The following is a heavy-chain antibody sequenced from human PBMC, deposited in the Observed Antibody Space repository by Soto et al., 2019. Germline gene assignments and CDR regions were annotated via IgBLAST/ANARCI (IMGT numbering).Heavy chain of an antibody. V-gene: IGHV4-59*08. CDR1: GGSISSYY. CDR3: ARRNDFWSGSEYYYYMDV. J-gene: IGHJ6*03. D-gene: IGHD3-3*01. Sequence: SETLSLTCTVSGGSISSYYWSWIRQPPGKGLEWIGYIYYSGSTNYNPSLKSRVTISVDTSKNQFSLKLSSVTAADTAVYYCARRNDFWSGSEYYYYMDVWGKGTTVTVS. CDR2: IYYSGST.